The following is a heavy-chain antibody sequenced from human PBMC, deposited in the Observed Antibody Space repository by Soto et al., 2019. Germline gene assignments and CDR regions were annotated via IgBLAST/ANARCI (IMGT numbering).Heavy chain of an antibody. CDR1: GYTFTSYA. CDR2: ISAYNGNT. V-gene: IGHV1-18*01. J-gene: IGHJ4*02. Sequence: ASVKVSCKASGYTFTSYAMHWVRQAPGQRLEWMGWISAYNGNTNYAQKLQGRVTMTTDTSTSTAYMELRSLRSDDTAVYYCARDSRFVGETLIDYWGQGTLVTVSS. CDR3: ARDSRFVGETLIDY. D-gene: IGHD3-10*01.